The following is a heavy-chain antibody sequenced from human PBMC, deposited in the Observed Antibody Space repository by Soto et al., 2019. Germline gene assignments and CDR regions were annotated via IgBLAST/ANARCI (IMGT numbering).Heavy chain of an antibody. V-gene: IGHV4-39*01. D-gene: IGHD3-10*01. J-gene: IGHJ4*02. CDR1: GGSISSSSYY. Sequence: SETLSLTCTVSGGSISSSSYYWGWIRQPPGKGLEWIGSIYYSGSTYYNPSLKSRVTISVDTSKNQFSLKLSSVTAADTAVYYCARGGSGSYPIDYWGQGTLVTVSS. CDR2: IYYSGST. CDR3: ARGGSGSYPIDY.